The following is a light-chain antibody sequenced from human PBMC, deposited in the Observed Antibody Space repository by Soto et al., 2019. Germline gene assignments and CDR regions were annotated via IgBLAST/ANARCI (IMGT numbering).Light chain of an antibody. V-gene: IGKV3-11*01. J-gene: IGKJ3*01. Sequence: EIVMTQSPATLSVSPVERATLSCRASQSVSSYLAWYQQKPGQAPRLLIYDASNRATGIPARFSGSGSGTDFTLTISSLEPEDFAVYYCQQRSNWPVTFGPGTKVDI. CDR3: QQRSNWPVT. CDR1: QSVSSY. CDR2: DAS.